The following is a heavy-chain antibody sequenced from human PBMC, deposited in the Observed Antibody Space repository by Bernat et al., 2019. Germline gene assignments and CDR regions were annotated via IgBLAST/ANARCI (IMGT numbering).Heavy chain of an antibody. D-gene: IGHD5-18*01. CDR3: AAGYSYGSYYFDY. CDR2: INHSGST. CDR1: GGSFSGYY. J-gene: IGHJ4*02. Sequence: QVQLQQWGAGLLKPSETLSLTCAVYGGSFSGYYWNWIRQPPGKGLEWIGEINHSGSTNYNPSLKSRVTISVDTSKNQFSLKLSSVTAADTAVYYCAAGYSYGSYYFDYWGQGTLVTVSS. V-gene: IGHV4-34*01.